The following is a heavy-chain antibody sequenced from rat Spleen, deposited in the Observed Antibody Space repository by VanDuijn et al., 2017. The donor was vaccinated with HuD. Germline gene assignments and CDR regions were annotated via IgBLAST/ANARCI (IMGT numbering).Heavy chain of an antibody. CDR1: GFTFSDYG. D-gene: IGHD1-1*01. CDR2: ISAGGDSS. CDR3: TTGLQ. Sequence: EVQLVESGGGLVQPGRSLKLSCAASGFTFSDYGMAWVRQAPTKGLEWVAYISAGGDSSYYRDSVKGRFAISRDNAKNTLYLQMDSLRSEDTATYYCTTGLQWGQGVMVTVSS. V-gene: IGHV5-27*01. J-gene: IGHJ2*01.